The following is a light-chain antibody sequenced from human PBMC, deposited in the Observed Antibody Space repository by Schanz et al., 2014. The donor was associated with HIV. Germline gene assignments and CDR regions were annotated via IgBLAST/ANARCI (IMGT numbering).Light chain of an antibody. Sequence: EIVLTQSPDTLSLSPGERATLSCRASQTVSSSSLAWYQQKPGQSPRLLIYAASTRATGIPDRFSGSGSGTDFSLTITRLEPEDFAVYFCQQSGSSLRTFGQGTKVEIK. J-gene: IGKJ1*01. V-gene: IGKV3-20*01. CDR2: AAS. CDR1: QTVSSSS. CDR3: QQSGSSLRT.